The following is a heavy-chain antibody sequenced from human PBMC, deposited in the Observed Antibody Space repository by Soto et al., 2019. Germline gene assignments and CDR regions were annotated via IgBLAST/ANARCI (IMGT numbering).Heavy chain of an antibody. D-gene: IGHD4-17*01. CDR1: GGTFSSYA. CDR3: AREMTKVTQKYYFDY. Sequence: QVQLVQSGAEVKKPGSSVKVSCKASGGTFSSYAISWVRQAPGQGLEWMGGIIPIFGTANYAQKFQGRVTITADKSTSTADLELSSLRAEDTAVYYCAREMTKVTQKYYFDYGGQGTLVTVSS. V-gene: IGHV1-69*06. J-gene: IGHJ4*02. CDR2: IIPIFGTA.